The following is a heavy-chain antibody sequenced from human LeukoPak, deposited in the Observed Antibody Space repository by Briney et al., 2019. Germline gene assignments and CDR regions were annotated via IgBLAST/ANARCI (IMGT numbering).Heavy chain of an antibody. D-gene: IGHD3-3*01. V-gene: IGHV1-24*01. CDR2: FDPEDGET. Sequence: ASVKVSCKVSGYTLTELSMHWVRQAPRKGLEWMGGFDPEDGETIYAQKFQGRVTMTEDTSTDTAYMELSSLRSEDTAVYYCATSDTIFGVVTVLDDAFDIWGQGTMVTVSS. CDR1: GYTLTELS. J-gene: IGHJ3*02. CDR3: ATSDTIFGVVTVLDDAFDI.